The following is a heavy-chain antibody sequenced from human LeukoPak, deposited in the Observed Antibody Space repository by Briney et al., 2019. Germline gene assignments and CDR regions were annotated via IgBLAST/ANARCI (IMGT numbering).Heavy chain of an antibody. D-gene: IGHD3-22*01. CDR1: GYTFTGYY. CDR3: ATGGIITQKSFDY. Sequence: ASVKVSCKASGYTFTGYYMHWVRQAPGQGLEWMGWINPNSGGTNYAQKLQGRVTMTTDTSTSTAYMELRSLRSDDTAVYYCATGGIITQKSFDYWGQGTLVTVSS. J-gene: IGHJ4*02. CDR2: INPNSGGT. V-gene: IGHV1-2*02.